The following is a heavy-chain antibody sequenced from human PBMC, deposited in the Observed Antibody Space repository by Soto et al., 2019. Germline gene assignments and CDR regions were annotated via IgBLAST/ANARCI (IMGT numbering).Heavy chain of an antibody. J-gene: IGHJ5*02. V-gene: IGHV1-18*04. CDR1: GYTFTSYG. CDR2: INPYSGPT. Sequence: QIQLVQSGAEVKKPGTSVKVSCKASGYTFTSYGISWVRQAPGQGLEWMGWINPYSGPTTYAQKLQDRATMTTDTSITTRETGLTPRTPDDTAVSIWETGQVINFANWFEPWGQGTRVSVSS. D-gene: IGHD2-21*01. CDR3: ETGQVINFANWFEP.